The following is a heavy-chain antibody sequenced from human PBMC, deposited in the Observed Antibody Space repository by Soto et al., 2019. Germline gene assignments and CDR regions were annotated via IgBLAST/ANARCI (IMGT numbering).Heavy chain of an antibody. D-gene: IGHD1-26*01. J-gene: IGHJ4*02. Sequence: PSETLSLTCTVSGGSISSGGYSWSWIRQPPGKGLEWIGYIYHSGSTYYNPSLKSRVTISVDRSKNQFSLKLTSVTAADTAVYYCASGRPTALDYWGQGTLVTVSS. CDR3: ASGRPTALDY. CDR1: GGSISSGGYS. V-gene: IGHV4-30-2*01. CDR2: IYHSGST.